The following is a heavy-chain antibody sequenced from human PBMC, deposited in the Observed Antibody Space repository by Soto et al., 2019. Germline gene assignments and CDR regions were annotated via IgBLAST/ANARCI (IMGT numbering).Heavy chain of an antibody. CDR1: GYTFTSYA. V-gene: IGHV1-3*01. Sequence: ASVKVSCKASGYTFTSYAMHWVRHAPGQRLEWMGWINAGNGNTKYSQKFQGRVTITRDTSASTAYMELSSLRSEDTAVYYCARASSQAAPSYNWFDPWGQGTLVTVSS. J-gene: IGHJ5*02. CDR3: ARASSQAAPSYNWFDP. D-gene: IGHD2-15*01. CDR2: INAGNGNT.